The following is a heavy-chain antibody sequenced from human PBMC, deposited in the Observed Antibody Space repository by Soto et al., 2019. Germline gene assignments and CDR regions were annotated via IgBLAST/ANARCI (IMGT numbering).Heavy chain of an antibody. CDR1: GFTFSSYA. CDR3: ADRCSGGRCSPFDN. CDR2: VSAGGTSA. J-gene: IGHJ4*02. V-gene: IGHV3-23*01. Sequence: EVQLLESGGGLVQPGGSLRLSCAASGFTFSSYAMGWVRQAPGKGLEWVSAVSAGGTSADYVASVEGRFTISRDNSKNTLYLQMNSLRVEDTARYYCADRCSGGRCSPFDNWGQGTLVTVAS. D-gene: IGHD2-15*01.